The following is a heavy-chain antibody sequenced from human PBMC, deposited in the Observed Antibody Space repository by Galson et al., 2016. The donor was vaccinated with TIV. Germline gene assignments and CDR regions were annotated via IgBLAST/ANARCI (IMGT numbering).Heavy chain of an antibody. Sequence: SLRLSCAASGFTFSSFAMTWVRQAPGKGQEWVSRISAGGGRTNYADSVKGRFTISRDNPRNTLYLQMSSLRAEDTAVYFCAKMDSSGFDYVRRFDFWGQGTLATVSS. V-gene: IGHV3-23*01. J-gene: IGHJ4*02. CDR3: AKMDSSGFDYVRRFDF. D-gene: IGHD3-22*01. CDR2: ISAGGGRT. CDR1: GFTFSSFA.